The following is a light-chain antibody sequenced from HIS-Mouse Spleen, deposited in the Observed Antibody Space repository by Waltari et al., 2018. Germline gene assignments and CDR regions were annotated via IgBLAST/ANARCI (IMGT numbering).Light chain of an antibody. V-gene: IGLV3-25*03. J-gene: IGLJ2*01. CDR3: QSADSSGTYSVV. CDR2: KDS. CDR1: ALPKQY. Sequence: SYELTQPTSVSVSPGQTARITCSGDALPKQYAYWYQQKPGQAPVLVIYKDSERPSGIPERVSGSSSGTTVTLTISGVQAEDEADYYCQSADSSGTYSVVFGGGTKLTVL.